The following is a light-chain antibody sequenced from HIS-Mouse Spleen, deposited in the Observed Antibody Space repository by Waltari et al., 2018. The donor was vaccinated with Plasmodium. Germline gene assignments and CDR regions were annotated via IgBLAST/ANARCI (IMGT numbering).Light chain of an antibody. CDR1: SSDVGGYNY. J-gene: IGLJ1*01. Sequence: QSALTQPRSVSGSPGQSVTISCTGTSSDVGGYNYVSWYQQHPGKAPKLMIYFVSIRPSGVPDRFSGSKSGNTASLTISGLQAEDEADYYCCSYAGSYTYVFGTGTKVTVL. CDR2: FVS. V-gene: IGLV2-11*01. CDR3: CSYAGSYTYV.